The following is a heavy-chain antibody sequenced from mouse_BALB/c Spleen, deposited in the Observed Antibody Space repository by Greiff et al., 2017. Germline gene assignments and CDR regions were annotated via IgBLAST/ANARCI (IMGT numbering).Heavy chain of an antibody. J-gene: IGHJ3*01. CDR3: ARYGNYDAY. CDR2: ILPGSGST. V-gene: IGHV1-9*01. D-gene: IGHD2-1*01. CDR1: GYTFSSYW. Sequence: LVEPGASVKISCKATGYTFSSYWIEWVKQRPGHGLEWIGEILPGSGSTNYNQKFKGKATLTVDKSSSTAYMQLSSLTSEDSAVYYCARYGNYDAYWGQGTLVTVSA.